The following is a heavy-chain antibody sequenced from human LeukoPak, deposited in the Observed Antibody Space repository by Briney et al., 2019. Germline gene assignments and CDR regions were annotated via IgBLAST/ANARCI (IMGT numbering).Heavy chain of an antibody. CDR3: ARERIYFGSGGDLRDARLYYYGLDV. D-gene: IGHD3-10*01. J-gene: IGHJ6*02. CDR2: IYSDGST. CDR1: GLTVSNNC. Sequence: GGSLRLSCVASGLTVSNNCMSWVRQAPGKGLEWVSVIYSDGSTYYSDSVRGRSTVSRDNSKNTLFLQMNSLRAEDTAVYYCARERIYFGSGGDLRDARLYYYGLDVWGQGTTVTVPS. V-gene: IGHV3-53*01.